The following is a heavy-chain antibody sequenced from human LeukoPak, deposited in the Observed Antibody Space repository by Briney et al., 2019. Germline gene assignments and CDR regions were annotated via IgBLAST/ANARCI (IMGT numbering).Heavy chain of an antibody. D-gene: IGHD2-15*01. J-gene: IGHJ4*02. CDR1: GASFSGYY. CDR3: AISHKWLLLDY. Sequence: PSETLSLTCAFYGASFSGYYWRWIRQPPGKGLEWIGEINHSGITTYNPPLKSRVTISVDTSKKQFSLKLNSVTAADTAVYYCAISHKWLLLDYWGQGTLVTVSS. CDR2: INHSGIT. V-gene: IGHV4-34*01.